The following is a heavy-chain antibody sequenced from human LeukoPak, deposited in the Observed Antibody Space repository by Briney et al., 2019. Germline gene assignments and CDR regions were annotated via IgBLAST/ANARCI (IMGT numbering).Heavy chain of an antibody. D-gene: IGHD1-1*01. V-gene: IGHV3-23*01. Sequence: GGSLRLSCAASGFTLRSYAMNWVRQAPGKGLEWVSSISGSGGSTYYADSVKGRFTISRDNSENTLYLQMNSLRAEDTAVYYCAKSGSNWDYWGQGTLVTVSS. J-gene: IGHJ4*02. CDR3: AKSGSNWDY. CDR2: ISGSGGST. CDR1: GFTLRSYA.